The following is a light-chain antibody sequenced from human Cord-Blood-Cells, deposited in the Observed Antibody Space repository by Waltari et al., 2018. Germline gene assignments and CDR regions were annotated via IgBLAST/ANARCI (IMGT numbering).Light chain of an antibody. J-gene: IGKJ2*01. V-gene: IGKV1-5*03. Sequence: DIQMNQSPSTLSASVGDRVTITCRASQSISSWLARYQQKPGKAPKLLIYKASSLESGVPSRFSGSGSGTEFTLTISSLQPDDFATYYCQQYNSYSYTFGQGTKLEIK. CDR3: QQYNSYSYT. CDR1: QSISSW. CDR2: KAS.